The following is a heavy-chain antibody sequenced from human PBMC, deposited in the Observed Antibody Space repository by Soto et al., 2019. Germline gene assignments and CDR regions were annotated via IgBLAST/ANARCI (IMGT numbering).Heavy chain of an antibody. CDR2: ISWNSGSI. D-gene: IGHD6-19*01. V-gene: IGHV3-9*01. CDR1: GFTFDDYA. J-gene: IGHJ4*02. Sequence: EVQLVESGGGLVQPGRSLRLSCAASGFTFDDYAMHWVRQSPGKGLEWVSGISWNSGSIGYADSVKGRFTISRDNAKKYLYLQMNSLRAEDTALYYCAKDRGLVLSFYFDYWGQGTLVTVSS. CDR3: AKDRGLVLSFYFDY.